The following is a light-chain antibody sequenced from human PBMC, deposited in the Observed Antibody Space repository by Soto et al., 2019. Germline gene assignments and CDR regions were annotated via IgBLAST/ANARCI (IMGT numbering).Light chain of an antibody. CDR2: DDN. J-gene: IGLJ1*01. Sequence: QSVLTQPPSVSAAPGQKVTISCSGSSSNIGGNSVSWYQQLPGTAPKLLIYDDNKRPSGIPDRFSGSKSGTSATLGITGFXTGGEADYYCGSWDSSLSAYVFGTGTKVTVL. CDR3: GSWDSSLSAYV. CDR1: SSNIGGNS. V-gene: IGLV1-51*01.